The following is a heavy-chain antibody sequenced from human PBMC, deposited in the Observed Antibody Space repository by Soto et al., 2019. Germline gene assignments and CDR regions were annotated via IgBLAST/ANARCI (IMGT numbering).Heavy chain of an antibody. D-gene: IGHD2-21*01. V-gene: IGHV4-61*01. Sequence: SETLSLTCTVSGDSVSSTTYYWSWIRQPPGKGLEWIGFIYYTGSTHYNPSLKSRVTISIDTSKNQFSLRLSSVTAADTAVYYFAKYRGDPKLAFDFWGQGSLVTGSS. J-gene: IGHJ3*01. CDR1: GDSVSSTTYY. CDR3: AKYRGDPKLAFDF. CDR2: IYYTGST.